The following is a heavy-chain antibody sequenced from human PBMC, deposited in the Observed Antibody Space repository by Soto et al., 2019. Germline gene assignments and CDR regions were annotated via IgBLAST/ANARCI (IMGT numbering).Heavy chain of an antibody. CDR2: IXPXDXXX. CDR3: ASGSSPTRPDY. J-gene: IGHJ4*02. D-gene: IGHD6-13*01. Sequence: PGESLKIPYKGSGDSFTSYWIVWVRQMHGKGLXWMGXIXPXDXXXRXXXXFQGQVTISADKSISTAYLQWSSLKAPDTAMYYCASGSSPTRPDYWGQGTLVTVSS. CDR1: GDSFTSYW. V-gene: IGHV5-51*01.